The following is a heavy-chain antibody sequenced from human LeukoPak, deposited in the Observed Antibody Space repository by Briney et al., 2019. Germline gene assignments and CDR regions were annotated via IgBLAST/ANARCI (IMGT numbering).Heavy chain of an antibody. V-gene: IGHV3-21*01. CDR3: ARTNIAAAGTDY. D-gene: IGHD6-13*01. CDR2: ISSSSTYI. Sequence: GGSLRLSCVASGFTFSSYTMNWVCQAPGQGLEWVSSISSSSTYIYYADSVKGRFTISRDNAKNSLYLQMNSLRAEDTAVYYCARTNIAAAGTDYWGQGTLVTVSS. CDR1: GFTFSSYT. J-gene: IGHJ4*02.